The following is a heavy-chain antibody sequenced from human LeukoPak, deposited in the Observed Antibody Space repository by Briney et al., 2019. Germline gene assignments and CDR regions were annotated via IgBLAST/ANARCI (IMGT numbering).Heavy chain of an antibody. J-gene: IGHJ4*02. Sequence: SETLSLTCTVSGGSISSGGYYWSWTRQHPGKGLEWIGYIYHSGSTYYNPSLKSRVTISVDRSKNQFSLKLSSVTAADTAVYYCARLVAATGNFDYWGQGTLVTVSS. CDR1: GGSISSGGYY. CDR3: ARLVAATGNFDY. CDR2: IYHSGST. V-gene: IGHV4-30-2*01. D-gene: IGHD6-13*01.